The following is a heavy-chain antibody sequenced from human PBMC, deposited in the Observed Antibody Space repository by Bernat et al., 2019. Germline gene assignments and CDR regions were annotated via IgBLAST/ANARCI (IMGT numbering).Heavy chain of an antibody. J-gene: IGHJ3*02. CDR2: VYSSGSA. CDR3: ATPWRATYYYGSSGYYGWDAFDT. CDR1: AGSISRHNSF. D-gene: IGHD3-22*01. V-gene: IGHV4-39*01. Sequence: QLQLQDSGPGLVKLSETLSLTCTVSAGSISRHNSFLGWIREPLRKVLEWIGSVYSSGSAYYNLSLKGRVTISVDRSKTKFSLKLTSVTAADTTVYYCATPWRATYYYGSSGYYGWDAFDTWGQGTMVTVSS.